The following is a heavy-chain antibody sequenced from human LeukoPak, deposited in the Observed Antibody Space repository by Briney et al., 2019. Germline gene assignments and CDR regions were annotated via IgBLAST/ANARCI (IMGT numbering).Heavy chain of an antibody. CDR3: ATDIPTSCPFDY. CDR1: GYTFTDYY. D-gene: IGHD2-2*01. V-gene: IGHV1-69-2*01. CDR2: VDPEDGET. J-gene: IGHJ4*02. Sequence: ASVKISCKASGYTFTDYYMHWVQQAPGKGLEWMGRVDPEDGETIYAEKFQGRVTITADTSTDTAYMELSSLRSEDTAVYYCATDIPTSCPFDYWGQGTLVTVSS.